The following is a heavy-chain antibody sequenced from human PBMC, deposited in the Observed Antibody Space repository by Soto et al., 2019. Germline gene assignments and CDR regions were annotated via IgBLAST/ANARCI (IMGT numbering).Heavy chain of an antibody. D-gene: IGHD6-13*01. J-gene: IGHJ4*02. Sequence: QVQLVQSGAEVKKPGAAVKVSCKASGYMFTNYYIHWVRQAPGQGLEWMAIINPLPTSGSTNYAQKFQGRVTVTRDTSTSTVYMELSSLKSEDTAIYYCARDLAAAAYWGQGTLVTVSS. CDR1: GYMFTNYY. V-gene: IGHV1-46*01. CDR3: ARDLAAAAY. CDR2: INPLPTSGST.